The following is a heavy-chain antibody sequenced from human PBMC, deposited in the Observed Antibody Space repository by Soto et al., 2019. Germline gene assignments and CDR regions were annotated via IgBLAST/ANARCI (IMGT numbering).Heavy chain of an antibody. CDR1: GGSISSSSYY. V-gene: IGHV4-39*01. J-gene: IGHJ4*02. CDR2: IYYSGST. CDR3: ATIPATTILTDY. Sequence: SETLSLTCTVSGGSISSSSYYWGWIRQPPGKGLEWIGSIYYSGSTYYNPSLKSRVTISVDTSRNQFSLKLSSVTAADTAVYYCATIPATTILTDYWGQGTLVTVSS. D-gene: IGHD2-2*02.